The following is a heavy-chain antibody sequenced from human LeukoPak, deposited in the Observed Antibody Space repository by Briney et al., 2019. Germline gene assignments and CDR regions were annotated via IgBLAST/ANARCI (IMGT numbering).Heavy chain of an antibody. D-gene: IGHD3-10*01. J-gene: IGHJ6*03. V-gene: IGHV3-48*01. CDR1: GFTFSSYS. CDR3: ARTVSQSAYYYYYYYYMDV. CDR2: IGSSSSTI. Sequence: PGGSLRLSCAASGFTFSSYSMNWVRQAPGKGLEWVSYIGSSSSTIYYADSVKGRFTISRDNAKNSLYLQMNSLRAEDTAVYYCARTVSQSAYYYYYYYYMDVWGKGTTVTVSS.